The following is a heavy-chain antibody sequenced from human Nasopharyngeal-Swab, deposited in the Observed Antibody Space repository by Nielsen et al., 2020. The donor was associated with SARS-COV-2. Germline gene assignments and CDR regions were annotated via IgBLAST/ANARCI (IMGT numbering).Heavy chain of an antibody. CDR2: ISGSGGST. D-gene: IGHD3-16*01. CDR3: AKEATLGGVGDYYYMDV. CDR1: GFTFSSYA. V-gene: IGHV3-23*01. J-gene: IGHJ6*03. Sequence: GGSLRLSCDASGFTFSSYAMSWVRQAPGKGLEWVSAISGSGGSTYYADSVKGRFTISRDNSKNTLYLQMNSLRADDTAVYYCAKEATLGGVGDYYYMDVWGKGTTVTVSS.